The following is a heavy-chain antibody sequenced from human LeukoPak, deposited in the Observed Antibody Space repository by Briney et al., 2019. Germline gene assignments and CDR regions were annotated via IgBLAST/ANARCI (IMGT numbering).Heavy chain of an antibody. Sequence: SQTLCLTCTVSGGSISSGSYYWSWIRQPAGKGLEWIGRSYSSGSTNYNPSLKSRVTISVDTSKNQFSLKLSSVTAADTAVYYCARDGYNENEYYFDYWGQGTLVTVSS. CDR3: ARDGYNENEYYFDY. V-gene: IGHV4-61*02. J-gene: IGHJ4*02. CDR1: GGSISSGSYY. CDR2: SYSSGST. D-gene: IGHD5-24*01.